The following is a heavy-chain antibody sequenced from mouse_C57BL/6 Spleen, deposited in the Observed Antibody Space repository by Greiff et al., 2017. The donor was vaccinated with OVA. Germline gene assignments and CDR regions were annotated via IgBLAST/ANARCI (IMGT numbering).Heavy chain of an antibody. D-gene: IGHD2-4*01. CDR1: GYTFTDYE. CDR2: IDPETGGT. CDR3: TRGDYDAWFAY. V-gene: IGHV1-15*01. J-gene: IGHJ3*01. Sequence: VQLQQPGAELVRPGASVTLSCKASGYTFTDYEMHWVKQTPVHGLEWIGAIDPETGGTAYNQKFKGKAILTADKSSSTAYMALRSLTSEDSAVYYCTRGDYDAWFAYWGQGTLVTVSA.